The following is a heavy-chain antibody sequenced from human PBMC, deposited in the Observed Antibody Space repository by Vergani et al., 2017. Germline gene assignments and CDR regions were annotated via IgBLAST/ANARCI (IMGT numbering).Heavy chain of an antibody. J-gene: IGHJ6*02. Sequence: QVQLVQSGAEVRKPGSSVKVSCKASGGTFSSYTISWVRQAPGQGLEWMGRIIPILGIANYAQKFQGRVTITADKSTSTAYMELSSLRSEDTAVYYCARSSYYGSGSYYYYYGMDVWGQGTTVTVFS. CDR3: ARSSYYGSGSYYYYYGMDV. CDR2: IIPILGIA. D-gene: IGHD3-10*01. V-gene: IGHV1-69*02. CDR1: GGTFSSYT.